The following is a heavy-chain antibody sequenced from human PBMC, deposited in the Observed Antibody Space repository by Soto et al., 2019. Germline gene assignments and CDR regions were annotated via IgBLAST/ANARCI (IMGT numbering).Heavy chain of an antibody. D-gene: IGHD4-17*01. V-gene: IGHV1-8*01. CDR2: MNPNSGNT. CDR1: GYTFTSYD. J-gene: IGHJ4*02. Sequence: QVQLVQSGAEVKKPGASVKVSCKASGYTFTSYDINWVRQATGQGLEWMGWMNPNSGNTDYAQKFRGRVTMTRDTSRRTAYMELSGLTSEDTAVYYCARRIGDYGRLDHWGLGTLVTVSS. CDR3: ARRIGDYGRLDH.